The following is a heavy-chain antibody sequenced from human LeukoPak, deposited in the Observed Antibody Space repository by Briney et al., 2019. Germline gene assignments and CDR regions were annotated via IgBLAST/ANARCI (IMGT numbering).Heavy chain of an antibody. V-gene: IGHV4-59*08. Sequence: SETLSLTCTVSGGSISSYYWSWIRQPPGKGLEWIGYIYYSGSTNYNPSLKSRVTISVDTSKNQFSLKLSSVTAADTAVYYCARSSIAAITNWFDPWGQGTLVTVSS. CDR1: GGSISSYY. CDR3: ARSSIAAITNWFDP. J-gene: IGHJ5*02. CDR2: IYYSGST. D-gene: IGHD6-6*01.